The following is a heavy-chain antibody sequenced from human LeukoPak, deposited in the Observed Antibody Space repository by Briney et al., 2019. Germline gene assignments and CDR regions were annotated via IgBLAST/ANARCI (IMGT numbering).Heavy chain of an antibody. CDR3: AKGTYYYDSSGYYLDY. D-gene: IGHD3-22*01. J-gene: IGHJ4*02. CDR2: ISWNSGSI. CDR1: GFTFDDYA. Sequence: PGGSLRLSCAASGFTFDDYAMHWVRHAPGKGLEWVSGISWNSGSIVYADSVKGRFTISRDNANNSLYLQMNSLRAEDTALYYCAKGTYYYDSSGYYLDYWGQGTLVTVSS. V-gene: IGHV3-9*01.